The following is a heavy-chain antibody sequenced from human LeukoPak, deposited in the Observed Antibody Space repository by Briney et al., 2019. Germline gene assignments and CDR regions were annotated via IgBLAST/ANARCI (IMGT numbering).Heavy chain of an antibody. Sequence: GGSLRLSCAASGFTFTSNSMTWVRQAPGKGLEWVSVISTGDEIHYAESVRGRFTISRDSSSNTLSLHINSLRVPDTAIYYCATPQGPGNHWFDPWGQGTLVTVSS. D-gene: IGHD1-14*01. CDR3: ATPQGPGNHWFDP. CDR2: ISTGDEI. V-gene: IGHV3-53*01. CDR1: GFTFTSNS. J-gene: IGHJ5*02.